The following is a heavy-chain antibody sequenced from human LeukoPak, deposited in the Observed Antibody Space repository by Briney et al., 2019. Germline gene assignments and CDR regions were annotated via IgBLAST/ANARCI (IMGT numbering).Heavy chain of an antibody. J-gene: IGHJ6*03. D-gene: IGHD3-22*01. CDR3: ARGRQDVTMIVVVMTAVSYYLDV. CDR1: GGSFSDYF. Sequence: SETLSLTCAVYGGSFSDYFWGWIRQPPGKGLEWIGEMNPSGSTSYNPSLKSRVTILVDTSKNQLSLKLSSVTAADTAVYYCARGRQDVTMIVVVMTAVSYYLDVWGKGTTVTVS. CDR2: MNPSGST. V-gene: IGHV4-34*01.